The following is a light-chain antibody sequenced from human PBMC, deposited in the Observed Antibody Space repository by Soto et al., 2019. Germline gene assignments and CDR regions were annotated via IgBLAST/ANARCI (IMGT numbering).Light chain of an antibody. CDR3: CSYAGSYTFV. CDR2: DVF. J-gene: IGLJ2*01. V-gene: IGLV2-11*01. Sequence: QSALTQPRSVSGSPGQSVTISCTGTSSDVGGYHYVSWYQQHPGKAPKLMIYDVFKRPSGVPDRFSGSKSGNTASLTISGLQAEDEADYYCCSYAGSYTFVFGGGTKVTVL. CDR1: SSDVGGYHY.